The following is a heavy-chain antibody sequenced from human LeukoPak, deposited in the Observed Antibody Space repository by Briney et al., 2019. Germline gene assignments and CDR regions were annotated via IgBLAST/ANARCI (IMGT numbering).Heavy chain of an antibody. CDR2: IYKIGTT. CDR1: GDSVTGYY. Sequence: RPSETLSLTCTVFGDSVTGYYLNWVRQPPGKGLEWVGHIYKIGTTNYNPSLKSRLTISADPSKNQFSLKLRSVTAADTAVYYCVIGVGWQPDYWGQGALVTVSS. V-gene: IGHV4-59*02. CDR3: VIGVGWQPDY. D-gene: IGHD2-15*01. J-gene: IGHJ4*02.